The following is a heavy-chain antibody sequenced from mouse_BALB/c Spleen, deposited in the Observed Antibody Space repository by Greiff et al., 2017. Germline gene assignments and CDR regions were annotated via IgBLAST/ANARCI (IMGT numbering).Heavy chain of an antibody. CDR2: ISSGGSYT. CDR1: GFTFSSYA. V-gene: IGHV5-9-3*01. Sequence: EVKLVESGGGLVKPGGFLKLSCAASGFTFSSYAMSWVRQTPEKRLEWVATISSGGSYTYYPDSVKGRFTISRDNAKNTLYLQMSSLRSEDTAMYYCARHPLCWGQGTLVTVSA. CDR3: ARHPLC. J-gene: IGHJ3*01.